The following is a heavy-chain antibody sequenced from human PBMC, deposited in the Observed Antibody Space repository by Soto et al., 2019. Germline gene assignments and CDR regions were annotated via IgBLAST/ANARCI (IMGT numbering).Heavy chain of an antibody. CDR3: ARDEYNYYGYYYYYGMDV. V-gene: IGHV3-48*02. Sequence: GGSLRLSCAASGFTFSSYSMNWVRQAPGKGLEWVSYISSSSSTIYYADSVKGRFTISRDNAKNSLYLQMNSLRDEDTAVYYCARDEYNYYGYYYYYGMDVWGQGTTVTVSS. D-gene: IGHD1-20*01. CDR2: ISSSSSTI. CDR1: GFTFSSYS. J-gene: IGHJ6*02.